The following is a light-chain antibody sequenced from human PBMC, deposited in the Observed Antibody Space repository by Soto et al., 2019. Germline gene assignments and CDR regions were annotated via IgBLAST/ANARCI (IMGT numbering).Light chain of an antibody. CDR2: DVT. J-gene: IGLJ1*01. CDR1: STDIGSYNS. V-gene: IGLV2-11*01. Sequence: QSVLTQPRSVSGSPGQSVTISCAGTSTDIGSYNSVSWYQQAPGTAPKLIIYDVTQRPSGVPDRFSGSTSGNTASLTISGLQAEDEADYFCCSHSSSYSLMFGPGTKGTVL. CDR3: CSHSSSYSLM.